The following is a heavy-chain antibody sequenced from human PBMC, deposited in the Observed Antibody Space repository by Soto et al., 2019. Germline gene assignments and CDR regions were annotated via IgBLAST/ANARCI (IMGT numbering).Heavy chain of an antibody. D-gene: IGHD6-19*01. CDR1: GGSISSYY. J-gene: IGHJ6*02. V-gene: IGHV4-59*12. CDR3: ARDLGIAVAGDYYYDGMDV. CDR2: IYYSGST. Sequence: SETLSLTCTVSGGSISSYYWSWIRQPPGKGLEWIGYIYYSGSTNYNPSLKSRVTISVDTSKNQFSLKLSSVTAADTAVYYCARDLGIAVAGDYYYDGMDVWGQGTTVTVSS.